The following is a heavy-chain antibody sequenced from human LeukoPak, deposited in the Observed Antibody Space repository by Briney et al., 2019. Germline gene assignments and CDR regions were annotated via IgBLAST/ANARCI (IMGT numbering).Heavy chain of an antibody. J-gene: IGHJ4*02. CDR1: GGSFSGYY. CDR2: INHSGST. D-gene: IGHD3-10*01. Sequence: SETLSLTCAVYGGSFSGYYWSWIRQPPGKGLEWIGEINHSGSTNYNPSLKSRVTISVDTSKNQFSLKLSSVTAVDTAVYYCAREVLLGELPFDYWGQGTLVTVSS. V-gene: IGHV4-34*01. CDR3: AREVLLGELPFDY.